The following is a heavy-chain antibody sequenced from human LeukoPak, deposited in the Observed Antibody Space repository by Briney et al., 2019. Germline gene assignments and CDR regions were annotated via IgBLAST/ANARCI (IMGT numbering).Heavy chain of an antibody. D-gene: IGHD4-11*01. J-gene: IGHJ6*02. Sequence: SETLSLTCTVSGGSISSYYWSWIRQPPGKGLEWIGYIYYSGSTNYNPSLKSRVTISVDMSKNQFSLKLSSVAAADTAVYYCARDPTVTRPYYYGMDVWGQGTTVTVSS. CDR2: IYYSGST. V-gene: IGHV4-59*01. CDR1: GGSISSYY. CDR3: ARDPTVTRPYYYGMDV.